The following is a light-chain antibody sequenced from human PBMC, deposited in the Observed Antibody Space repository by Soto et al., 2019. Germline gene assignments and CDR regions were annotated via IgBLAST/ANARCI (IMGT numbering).Light chain of an antibody. CDR2: DNN. J-gene: IGLJ2*01. Sequence: QAVVTQPPSVSAAPGQKVTISCSGSSSNIGNNYVSWYQQLPGTAPKLLIYDNNKRPSGIPDRFSGSKSGTSATLGITGLQTGDEADYYCGTWDSSLSRVFGGGTKLTVL. CDR3: GTWDSSLSRV. V-gene: IGLV1-51*01. CDR1: SSNIGNNY.